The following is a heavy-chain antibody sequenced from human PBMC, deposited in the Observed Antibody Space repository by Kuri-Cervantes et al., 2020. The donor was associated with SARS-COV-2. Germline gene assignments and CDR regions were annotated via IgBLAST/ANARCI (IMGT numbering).Heavy chain of an antibody. CDR3: ARLKMATIY. CDR1: GGSFSGYY. V-gene: IGHV4-34*01. D-gene: IGHD5-24*01. J-gene: IGHJ4*02. CDR2: INHSGST. Sequence: GSLRLSCAVYGGSFSGYYWSWIRQPPGKGLEWIGEINHSGSTNYNPSLKSRVTISVDTSKNQFSLKLSSMTAADTAVYYCARLKMATIYWGQGTLVTVSS.